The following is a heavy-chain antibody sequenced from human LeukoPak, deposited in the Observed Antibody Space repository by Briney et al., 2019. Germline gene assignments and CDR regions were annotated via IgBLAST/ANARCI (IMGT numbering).Heavy chain of an antibody. D-gene: IGHD7-27*01. J-gene: IGHJ4*02. CDR1: GYTFTSYG. CDR2: MSPSSGHT. V-gene: IGHV1-8*02. Sequence: ASVKVSCKASGYTFTSYGISWVRQAPGQGLGWMGWMSPSSGHTGYAQKFQGRVTMTRSTSISTAYMELSSLRSEDTAVYYCARGPPNWGFDYWGQGTLVTVSS. CDR3: ARGPPNWGFDY.